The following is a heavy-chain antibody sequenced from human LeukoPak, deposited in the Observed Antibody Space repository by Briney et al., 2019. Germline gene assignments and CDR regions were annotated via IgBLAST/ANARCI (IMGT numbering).Heavy chain of an antibody. D-gene: IGHD3-9*01. CDR3: ARQGLRYFDWLSIMGIDY. CDR1: GFTFSTYS. Sequence: GGSLRLSCAASGFTFSTYSMNWVRQAPGKGLEWVSSISSSSSYIFYADSVKGRFTISRDNAKNSLYLQMNSLRAEDTAVYYCARQGLRYFDWLSIMGIDYWGQGTLVTVSS. V-gene: IGHV3-21*01. CDR2: ISSSSSYI. J-gene: IGHJ4*02.